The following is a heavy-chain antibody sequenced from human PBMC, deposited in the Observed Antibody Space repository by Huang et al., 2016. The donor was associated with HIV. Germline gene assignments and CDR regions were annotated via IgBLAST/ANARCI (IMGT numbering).Heavy chain of an antibody. D-gene: IGHD3-3*01. V-gene: IGHV1-69*05. J-gene: IGHJ4*02. Sequence: QVSLLQSGPEVKRPGSTVKVSCKPSGGIANSQAVYWVRQAPGRGLEWVGAIVPIYGKIEDADKFRGRVTITTDRSRTTAYMELSGLRSDDTAVYFCARGTHWSGSYLDFTSWGQGTLVTVTT. CDR1: GGIANSQA. CDR3: ARGTHWSGSYLDFTS. CDR2: IVPIYGKI.